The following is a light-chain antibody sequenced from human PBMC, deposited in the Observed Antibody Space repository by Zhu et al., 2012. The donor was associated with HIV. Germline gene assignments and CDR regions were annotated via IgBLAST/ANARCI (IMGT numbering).Light chain of an antibody. CDR2: DAT. CDR1: QSASIF. J-gene: IGKJ4*01. V-gene: IGKV3-11*01. Sequence: IVLTQSPATLSLSPGERATLSCRASQSASIFVAWYQQRPGQAPRLPIYDATKRATGIPARFSGSGSGTDFTLTISSLEPEDFALYYCQQRRNWPLTFGGGTRVEIK. CDR3: QQRRNWPLT.